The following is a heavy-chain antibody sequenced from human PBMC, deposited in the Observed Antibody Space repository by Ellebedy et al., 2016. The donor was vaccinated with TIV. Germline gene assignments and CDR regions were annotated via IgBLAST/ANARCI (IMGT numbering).Heavy chain of an antibody. CDR3: AREDTVVAASWVDY. J-gene: IGHJ4*02. D-gene: IGHD2-15*01. V-gene: IGHV3-53*01. Sequence: GESLKIPXAASGFTVSSNYMTWVRQAPGKGLEWVSIIHSSGNTYYADSVKGRFTISRDNAKNSLYLQMNSLRAEDTAVYYCAREDTVVAASWVDYWGQGTLVTVSS. CDR1: GFTVSSNY. CDR2: IHSSGNT.